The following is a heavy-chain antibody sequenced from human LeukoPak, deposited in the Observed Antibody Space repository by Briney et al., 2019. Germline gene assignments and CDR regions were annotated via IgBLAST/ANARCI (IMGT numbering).Heavy chain of an antibody. CDR3: ERAIIVGSEY. CDR2: ISSSSSTI. V-gene: IGHV3-48*01. CDR1: GFTFSSYS. J-gene: IGHJ4*02. D-gene: IGHD2-15*01. Sequence: GGSLRLSCAASGFTFSSYSMNWVRQAPGKGLEWVSYISSSSSTIYYADSVKGRFTISRDNAKNSLYLQMNSMRAEDTAVYYCERAIIVGSEYWGEGTLVTVSS.